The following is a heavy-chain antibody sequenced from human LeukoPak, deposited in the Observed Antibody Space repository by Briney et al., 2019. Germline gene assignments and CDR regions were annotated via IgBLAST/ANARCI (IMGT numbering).Heavy chain of an antibody. CDR1: GFTFSSQW. V-gene: IGHV3-7*03. Sequence: AGGSLRLSCAASGFTFSSQWMSWVRQAPGKGLEWVANVNQGGTEKYYVDSVKGRFTISRDNAENSLYLQMNSLRAEDTAVYYCAKGRAGNYYYDSSDYWGQGTLVTVSP. CDR2: VNQGGTEK. D-gene: IGHD3-22*01. J-gene: IGHJ4*02. CDR3: AKGRAGNYYYDSSDY.